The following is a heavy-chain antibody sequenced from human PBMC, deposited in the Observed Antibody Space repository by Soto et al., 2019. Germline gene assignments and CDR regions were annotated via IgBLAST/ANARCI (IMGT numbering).Heavy chain of an antibody. V-gene: IGHV3-66*01. Sequence: PGGSLRLSCAASGFTVSSNYMSWVRQAPGKGLEWVSVIYSGGSTYYADSVKGRFTISRDNSKNTLYLQMNSLRAEDTAVYYCARMGDSSGYSGWFDPWGQGTLVTVPQ. D-gene: IGHD3-22*01. CDR3: ARMGDSSGYSGWFDP. J-gene: IGHJ5*02. CDR2: IYSGGST. CDR1: GFTVSSNY.